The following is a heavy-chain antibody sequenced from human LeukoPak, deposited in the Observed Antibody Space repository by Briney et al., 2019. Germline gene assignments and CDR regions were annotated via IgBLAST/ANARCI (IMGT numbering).Heavy chain of an antibody. CDR1: GYTFTGYY. CDR2: ISPNSGGT. D-gene: IGHD4-17*01. Sequence: GASVKVSCKASGYTFTGYYMHWVRQAPGQGLEWMGWISPNSGGTNYAQKFQGWVTMTRDTSISTAYMELSRLRSDDTAVYYCARARNGEHIDYWGQGTLVTVSS. J-gene: IGHJ4*02. CDR3: ARARNGEHIDY. V-gene: IGHV1-2*04.